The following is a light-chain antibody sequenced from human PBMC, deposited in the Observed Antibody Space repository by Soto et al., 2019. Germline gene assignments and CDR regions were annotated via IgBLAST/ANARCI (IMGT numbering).Light chain of an antibody. J-gene: IGLJ1*01. CDR1: SSDIGHYDY. CDR3: CSLTTSHTYV. V-gene: IGLV2-14*03. CDR2: HVT. Sequence: QSPLTQPSSVSGSPGQSITISCTGTSSDIGHYDYVSWYQQHPGKAPKLMIYHVTYRPSGVSNRYSGSKSGNSASLNISGLQADDEADYYCCSLTTSHTYVFGSGTKVTVL.